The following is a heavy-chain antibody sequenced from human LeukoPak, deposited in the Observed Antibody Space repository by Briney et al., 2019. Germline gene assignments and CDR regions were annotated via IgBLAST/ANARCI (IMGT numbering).Heavy chain of an antibody. CDR3: ASWPRSL. CDR1: GFTFTNYW. J-gene: IGHJ4*02. CDR2: IKQDRSEK. V-gene: IGHV3-7*01. Sequence: GGSLRLSCAASGFTFTNYWMSWVRQAPGKGLELVANIKQDRSEKYYVDSVKGRFTISRDNSKNTLYLQMNSLRAEDTAVYYCASWPRSLWGQGTLVTVSS.